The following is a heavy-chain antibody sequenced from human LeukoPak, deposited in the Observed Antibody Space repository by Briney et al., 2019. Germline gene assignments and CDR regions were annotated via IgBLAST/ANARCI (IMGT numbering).Heavy chain of an antibody. V-gene: IGHV3-21*01. D-gene: IGHD3-3*01. CDR1: GFTVTNNY. J-gene: IGHJ6*03. CDR2: ISSSSSYI. Sequence: GGSLRLSCAASGFTVTNNYMNWVRQAPGKGLGWVSSISSSSSYIYYADSVKGRFTISRDNAKNSLYLQMNSLRAEDTAVYYCAKGSKEVLFTRDHYMDVWGKGTTVTISS. CDR3: AKGSKEVLFTRDHYMDV.